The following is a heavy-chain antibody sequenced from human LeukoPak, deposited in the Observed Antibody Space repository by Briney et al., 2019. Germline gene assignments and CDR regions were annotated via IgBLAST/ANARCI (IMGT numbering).Heavy chain of an antibody. CDR2: IWYDGSNK. CDR1: GFTFSTYG. Sequence: PGGSLRLSCEASGFTFSTYGMHWVRQAPGKGLEWVAVIWYDGSNKNYADSVKGRFTISRDNSKNTLYLQMNSLRAEDTAVYYCAKDLKDIVVVVAATHYYYYMDVWGKGTTVTVSS. CDR3: AKDLKDIVVVVAATHYYYYMDV. D-gene: IGHD2-15*01. J-gene: IGHJ6*03. V-gene: IGHV3-33*06.